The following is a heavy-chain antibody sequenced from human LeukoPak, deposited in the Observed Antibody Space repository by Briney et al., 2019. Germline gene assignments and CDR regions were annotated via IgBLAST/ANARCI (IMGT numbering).Heavy chain of an antibody. CDR2: ISTGNGKT. Sequence: VASVTVSCKASGDTFIRYGISWVRPAPGQGLEWMGWISTGNGKTNYAQKLQGRVTMTTDTSTSTACMELRSLRSDDTAVYYCARDRCSGGSCYSVLFDYWGQGTLVTVSS. V-gene: IGHV1-18*01. CDR1: GDTFIRYG. D-gene: IGHD2-15*01. J-gene: IGHJ4*02. CDR3: ARDRCSGGSCYSVLFDY.